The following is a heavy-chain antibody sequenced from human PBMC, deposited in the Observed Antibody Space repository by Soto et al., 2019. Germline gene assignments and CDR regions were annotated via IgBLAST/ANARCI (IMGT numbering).Heavy chain of an antibody. D-gene: IGHD4-17*01. V-gene: IGHV1-2*02. Sequence: ASVKVSCKASGYTFTGYYMHWVRQAPGQGLEWMGWINPNSGGTNYAQKFQGRVTMTRDTSISTAYMELSRLRSDDTAVYYCAKDRGSADYGGSDFDYWGQGTLVTVSS. CDR2: INPNSGGT. CDR3: AKDRGSADYGGSDFDY. J-gene: IGHJ4*02. CDR1: GYTFTGYY.